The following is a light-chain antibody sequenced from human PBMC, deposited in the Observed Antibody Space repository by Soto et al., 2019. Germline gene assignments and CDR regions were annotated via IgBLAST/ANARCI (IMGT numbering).Light chain of an antibody. CDR1: KNIGSW. V-gene: IGKV1-5*03. J-gene: IGKJ1*01. CDR3: QQYGSSFPT. CDR2: KVS. Sequence: DIHMTQSPSTLSACVVDRVNMTCRASKNIGSWVAWYQQQPGKGTKVLINKVSNLESGVPSRISGSGCGTDFTLTISRLEPEDFVVYYCQQYGSSFPTFGQGTKV.